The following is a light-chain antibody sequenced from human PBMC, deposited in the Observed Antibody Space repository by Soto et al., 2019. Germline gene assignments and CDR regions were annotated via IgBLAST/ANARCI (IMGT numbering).Light chain of an antibody. CDR2: LGS. CDR1: QSLLHSNGKNY. J-gene: IGKJ5*01. V-gene: IGKV2-28*01. Sequence: DCVMTQSPLSLAVTPGEPAAISCRSNQSLLHSNGKNYLDWFLQKPGQSTQVLINLGSNRDSGVTDMFSGGITGTGFPLKISRAAGEDVEVSYCMQGLHIPITFRHGTLLEIK. CDR3: MQGLHIPIT.